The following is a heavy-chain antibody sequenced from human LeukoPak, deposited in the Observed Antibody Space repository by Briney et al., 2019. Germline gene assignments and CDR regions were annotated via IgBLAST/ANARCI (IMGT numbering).Heavy chain of an antibody. CDR2: ISSSSSYI. Sequence: GGSLRLSCAASGFTFSSYSMNWVRQAPGKGLEWVSSISSSSSYIYYADSVKGRFTISRDNAKNSLYLQMNSLRAEDTAVYYCARERWTGTTARLDAFDIWGQGTMVTVSS. D-gene: IGHD1-1*01. CDR1: GFTFSSYS. CDR3: ARERWTGTTARLDAFDI. J-gene: IGHJ3*02. V-gene: IGHV3-21*04.